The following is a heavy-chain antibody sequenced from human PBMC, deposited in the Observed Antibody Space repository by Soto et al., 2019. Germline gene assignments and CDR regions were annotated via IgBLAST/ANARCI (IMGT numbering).Heavy chain of an antibody. D-gene: IGHD1-7*01. Sequence: GGSLRLSCAASGFSFSSDSMGWVRQAPGKGLEWVSSISSSGSFMNYADSVKGRFTISRDNAKNSLYLQISGLKDEDTAVYYCPRAQPTGTTLAWPDSWGQGTLVTVSS. V-gene: IGHV3-21*01. CDR1: GFSFSSDS. CDR3: PRAQPTGTTLAWPDS. CDR2: ISSSGSFM. J-gene: IGHJ4*02.